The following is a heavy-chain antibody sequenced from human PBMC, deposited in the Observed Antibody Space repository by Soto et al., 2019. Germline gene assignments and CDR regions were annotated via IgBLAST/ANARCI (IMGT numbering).Heavy chain of an antibody. V-gene: IGHV3-48*01. CDR3: ARTQSWFGRKNWFDP. D-gene: IGHD3-10*01. Sequence: PGGSLRLSCAASGFTFSSYSMNWVRQAPGKGLEWVSYISSSSSTIYYADSVKGRFTISRDNAKNSLYLQMNSLRAEDTAVYYCARTQSWFGRKNWFDPWGQGTLVTVSS. CDR2: ISSSSSTI. CDR1: GFTFSSYS. J-gene: IGHJ5*02.